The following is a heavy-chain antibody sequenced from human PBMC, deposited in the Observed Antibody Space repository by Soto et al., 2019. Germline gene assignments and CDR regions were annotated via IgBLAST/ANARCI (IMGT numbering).Heavy chain of an antibody. Sequence: GGSLRLSCAASGSSFGDYGMHWVRQAPGKGLEWVAVIRYDGSNINYADSVMGRFTISRDNSKNTLYLQMNSLRAEDTAVYYCARDQPAAAIHYYYGMDVWGQGTTVTVSS. D-gene: IGHD6-13*01. J-gene: IGHJ6*02. V-gene: IGHV3-33*01. CDR1: GSSFGDYG. CDR2: IRYDGSNI. CDR3: ARDQPAAAIHYYYGMDV.